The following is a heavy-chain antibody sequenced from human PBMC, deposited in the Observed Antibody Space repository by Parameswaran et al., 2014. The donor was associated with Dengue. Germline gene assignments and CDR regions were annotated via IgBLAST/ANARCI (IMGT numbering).Heavy chain of an antibody. Sequence: VRQMPGKGLEWMGRIDPSDSYTNYSPSFQGHVTISADKSISTAYLQWSSLKASDTAMYYCARSETPYDSSGYYLIDYWGQGTLVTVSS. D-gene: IGHD3-22*01. CDR3: ARSETPYDSSGYYLIDY. CDR2: IDPSDSYT. V-gene: IGHV5-10-1*01. J-gene: IGHJ4*02.